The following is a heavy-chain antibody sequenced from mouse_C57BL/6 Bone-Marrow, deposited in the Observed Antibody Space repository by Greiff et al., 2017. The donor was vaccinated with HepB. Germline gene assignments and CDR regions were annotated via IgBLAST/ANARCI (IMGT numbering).Heavy chain of an antibody. CDR2: IYPGDGDT. V-gene: IGHV1-82*01. Sequence: VKLMESGPELVKPGASVKISCKASGYAFSSSWMNWVKQRPGKGLEWIGRIYPGDGDTNYNGKFKGKAPLTADKSSRTAYMQLSSLTSEDSAVYFCARLGTTVVEDFDYWGQGTTLTVSS. J-gene: IGHJ2*01. D-gene: IGHD1-1*01. CDR3: ARLGTTVVEDFDY. CDR1: GYAFSSSW.